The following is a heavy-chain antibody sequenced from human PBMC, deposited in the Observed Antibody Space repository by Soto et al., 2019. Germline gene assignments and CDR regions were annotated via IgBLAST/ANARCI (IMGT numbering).Heavy chain of an antibody. CDR3: ARAIAVAANWFDP. CDR2: LYYSGST. J-gene: IGHJ5*02. V-gene: IGHV4-59*01. CDR1: GDSISSYY. Sequence: PSETLSLTCTVSGDSISSYYCILSRHPPGKGLEWIGYLYYSGSTNYNPSLKSRVTISVDTSKNQFSLKLSSVTAADTAVYYCARAIAVAANWFDPWGQGTLVTV. D-gene: IGHD6-19*01.